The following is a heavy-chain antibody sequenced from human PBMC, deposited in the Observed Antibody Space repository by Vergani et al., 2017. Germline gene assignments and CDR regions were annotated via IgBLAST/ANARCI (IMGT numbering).Heavy chain of an antibody. CDR3: ARDGFRKGDGYNEEAFDI. D-gene: IGHD5-24*01. CDR1: GFTFDDYT. J-gene: IGHJ3*02. V-gene: IGHV3-43*01. CDR2: ISWDGGST. Sequence: EVQLVESGGVVVQPGGSLRLSCAASGFTFDDYTMHWVRQAPGKGLEWVSLISWDGGSTYYADSVKGRFTISRDNSKNSLYLQMNSLRAEDTAVYYCARDGFRKGDGYNEEAFDIWGQGTMVTVSS.